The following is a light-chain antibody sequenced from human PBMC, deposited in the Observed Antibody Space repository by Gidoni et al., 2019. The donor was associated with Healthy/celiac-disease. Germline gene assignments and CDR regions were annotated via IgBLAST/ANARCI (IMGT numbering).Light chain of an antibody. V-gene: IGKV1-5*01. CDR2: DAS. CDR3: QQYNSYPWT. CDR1: QSISSW. Sequence: DIQMTQSPSNLSASVGDRVTITCRASQSISSWLAWYQQKPGKAPKLLIYDASSLESGVPSRFSGSGSGTEFNLTISSLQPDDFATYYCQQYNSYPWTFGQGTKVEIK. J-gene: IGKJ1*01.